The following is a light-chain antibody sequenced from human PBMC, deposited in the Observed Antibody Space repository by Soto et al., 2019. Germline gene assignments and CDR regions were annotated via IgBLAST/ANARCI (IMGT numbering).Light chain of an antibody. CDR2: GAS. Sequence: EIVMMQSPATLSVSPGERVTLSGSASQSVSSNLAWYQQKSGQAPRLLIYGASTRATGIPARFSGSGSGTEFTLTISSLQSEDFAIYYCQQYNNWPPVTFGQGTRLEIK. J-gene: IGKJ5*01. V-gene: IGKV3-15*01. CDR1: QSVSSN. CDR3: QQYNNWPPVT.